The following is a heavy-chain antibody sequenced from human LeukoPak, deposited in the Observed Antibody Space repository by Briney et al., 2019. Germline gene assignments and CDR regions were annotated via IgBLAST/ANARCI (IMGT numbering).Heavy chain of an antibody. V-gene: IGHV3-74*01. CDR3: ARGTLTGYWFDY. Sequence: HAGGSLRLSCAASGFTFRTYWMHWVRQAPGKGLVWVSNINSDGSSTTYADSVKGRFTISRDNAKNTLFLQMSGLRADDTAVYYCARGTLTGYWFDYWGQGTLVTVSS. D-gene: IGHD3-9*01. CDR1: GFTFRTYW. CDR2: INSDGSST. J-gene: IGHJ4*02.